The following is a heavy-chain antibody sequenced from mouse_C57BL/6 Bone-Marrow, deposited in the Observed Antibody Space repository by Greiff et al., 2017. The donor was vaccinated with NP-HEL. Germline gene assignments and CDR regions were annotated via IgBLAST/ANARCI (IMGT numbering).Heavy chain of an antibody. CDR2: IWSGGST. J-gene: IGHJ4*01. D-gene: IGHD2-5*01. Sequence: VKLVESGPGLVQPSQNLSITCTVSGFSLTSYGVHWVRQSPGKGLEWLGVIWSGGSTDYNAAFISRLSISKDNSKSQVFFKMNSLQADDTAIYYCASYYSKTSEGYLDYWGQGTSVTVSS. CDR1: GFSLTSYG. CDR3: ASYYSKTSEGYLDY. V-gene: IGHV2-2*01.